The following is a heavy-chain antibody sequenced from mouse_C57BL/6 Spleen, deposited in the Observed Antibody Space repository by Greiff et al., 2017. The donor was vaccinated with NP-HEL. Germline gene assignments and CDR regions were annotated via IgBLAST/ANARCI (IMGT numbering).Heavy chain of an antibody. Sequence: VHVKQSGPELVKPGASVKISCKASGYSFTGYYMNWVKQSPEKSLEWIGEINPSTGGTTYNETFTAKATLTVAKSSSTVYMQFKSLTSEDSEVYYCARRVPNWGDWYFDVWGTGTTVTVSS. CDR1: GYSFTGYY. CDR2: INPSTGGT. CDR3: ARRVPNWGDWYFDV. J-gene: IGHJ1*03. D-gene: IGHD4-1*02. V-gene: IGHV1-42*01.